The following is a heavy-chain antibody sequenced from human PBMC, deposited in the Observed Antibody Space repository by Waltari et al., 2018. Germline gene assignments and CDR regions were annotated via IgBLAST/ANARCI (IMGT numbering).Heavy chain of an antibody. CDR3: AMTDGYNYGVND. Sequence: QVRLQESDPGLVKPSETLSLTYTASGGPISSYNSSWIRQPPGKGREWIGYIYYSGSTYYNPALESRVTLSVDTSKNHFSLNLSSVTAADTAMYYCAMTDGYNYGVNDWGQGTLVTVSS. D-gene: IGHD5-12*01. V-gene: IGHV4-59*01. CDR2: IYYSGST. CDR1: GGPISSYN. J-gene: IGHJ4*02.